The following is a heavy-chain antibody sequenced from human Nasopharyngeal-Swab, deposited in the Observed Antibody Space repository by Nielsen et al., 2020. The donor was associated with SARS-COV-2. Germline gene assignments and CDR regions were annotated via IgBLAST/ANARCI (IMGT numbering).Heavy chain of an antibody. CDR1: GITFSSYW. CDR3: ARVTAYGFDI. Sequence: GESLKISCEASGITFSSYWMSWVRQPPGKGLEWVANINLYGSQKNFVDSVKGRFTISRDNAKNVVYLQMNTMRAEDTAVYYCARVTAYGFDIWGQGTMVTVSS. V-gene: IGHV3-7*01. D-gene: IGHD3-16*01. J-gene: IGHJ3*02. CDR2: INLYGSQK.